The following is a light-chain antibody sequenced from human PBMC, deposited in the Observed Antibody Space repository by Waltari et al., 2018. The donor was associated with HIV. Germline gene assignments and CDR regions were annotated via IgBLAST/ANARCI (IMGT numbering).Light chain of an antibody. Sequence: QSALTQPASVSGSPGKSITISCTGTISDIGPYNLVSWYQQYPGRAPKLIIYEVGKRTSGVSVRFSCSKSGNRASLTVAGLKVEDDADYYCCSYAGGSVFVLFGGGTRLTV. CDR3: CSYAGGSVFVL. V-gene: IGLV2-23*02. J-gene: IGLJ2*01. CDR1: ISDIGPYNL. CDR2: EVG.